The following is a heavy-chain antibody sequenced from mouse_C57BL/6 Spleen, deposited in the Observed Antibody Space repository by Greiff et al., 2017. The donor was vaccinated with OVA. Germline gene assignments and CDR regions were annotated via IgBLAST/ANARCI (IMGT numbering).Heavy chain of an antibody. CDR2: ISYDGSN. V-gene: IGHV3-6*01. D-gene: IGHD2-3*01. CDR3: ARVDDGYYHYYAMDY. CDR1: GYSITSGYY. Sequence: VQLKESGPGLVKPSQSLSLTCSVTGYSITSGYYWNWIRQFPGNKLEWMGYISYDGSNNYNPSLKNRLSLTRDTSKNQFFLKLNSVTTEDTATYYCARVDDGYYHYYAMDYWGQGTSVTVSS. J-gene: IGHJ4*01.